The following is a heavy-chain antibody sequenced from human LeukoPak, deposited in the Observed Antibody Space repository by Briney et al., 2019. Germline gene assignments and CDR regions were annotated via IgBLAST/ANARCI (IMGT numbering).Heavy chain of an antibody. Sequence: PGGSLRLSCAASGGTSSDYYMSWIRQAPGKGLEWVSYISRSGSTIYYADSVKGRFTISRDNAKNSLYLQMNSLRAQDTAVYYCARDLGIVGEEGASRNDWFDPWGQGTLVTVSS. CDR1: GGTSSDYY. V-gene: IGHV3-11*04. CDR2: ISRSGSTI. D-gene: IGHD1-26*01. CDR3: ARDLGIVGEEGASRNDWFDP. J-gene: IGHJ5*02.